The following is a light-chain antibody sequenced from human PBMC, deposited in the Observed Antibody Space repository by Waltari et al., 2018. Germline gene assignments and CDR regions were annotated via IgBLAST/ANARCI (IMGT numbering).Light chain of an antibody. Sequence: SSELTQDPAVSVALGQTVRITCQGDSLRSYYASWYQLKPGQAPVLVIYGKNNRPSGIPDRFSGSSSGNTASLTITGAQAEDEADYYCNSRDSSGNHLVFGTGTKVTVL. J-gene: IGLJ1*01. CDR2: GKN. CDR1: SLRSYY. CDR3: NSRDSSGNHLV. V-gene: IGLV3-19*01.